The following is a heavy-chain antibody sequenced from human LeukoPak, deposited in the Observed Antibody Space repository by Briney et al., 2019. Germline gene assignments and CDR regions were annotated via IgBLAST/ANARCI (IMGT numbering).Heavy chain of an antibody. CDR2: IYSDGSST. J-gene: IGHJ4*02. CDR1: GFTFSSYW. CDR3: ARLTVAVNNNY. V-gene: IGHV3-74*01. Sequence: PGGSLRLSRAASGFTFSSYWMHWVRQAPGKGLVWVSGIYSDGSSTSYADSVKGRFTISRDNAKNTLYLQMNSLRAEDTAVYYCARLTVAVNNNYWGQGTLVTVSS. D-gene: IGHD6-19*01.